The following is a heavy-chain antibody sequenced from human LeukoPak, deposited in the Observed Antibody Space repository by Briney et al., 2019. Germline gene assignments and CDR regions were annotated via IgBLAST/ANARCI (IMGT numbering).Heavy chain of an antibody. CDR1: GGSISSGSYY. CDR3: ARGRVSSSTWYSTYYYYFYMDV. J-gene: IGHJ6*03. D-gene: IGHD1-1*01. V-gene: IGHV4-61*02. Sequence: SETLSLTCTVSGGSISSGSYYWSWIRQPAGNGLEWIGRIYTSGSTNYNPSLNGRVSISRDTTNNLFSLRLRSVTAADTAVYFCARGRVSSSTWYSTYYYYFYMDVWGKGTTVTVSS. CDR2: IYTSGST.